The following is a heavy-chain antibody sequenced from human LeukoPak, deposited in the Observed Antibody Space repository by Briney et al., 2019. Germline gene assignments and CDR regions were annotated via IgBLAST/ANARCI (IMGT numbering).Heavy chain of an antibody. CDR2: IYSTGRV. J-gene: IGHJ4*02. CDR3: ARASETAMVTL. Sequence: SETLSLTCTVSGVSITSGTCYWTWIRQPAGKGLECIRRIYSTGRVNYNPSLKSRVTMLLDTSKNHISLKLTSVTAADTAIYFCARASETAMVTLWGQGTLVTVSS. CDR1: GVSITSGTCY. D-gene: IGHD5-18*01. V-gene: IGHV4-61*02.